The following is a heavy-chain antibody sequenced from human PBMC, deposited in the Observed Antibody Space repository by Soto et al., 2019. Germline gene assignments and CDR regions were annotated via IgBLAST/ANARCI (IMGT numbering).Heavy chain of an antibody. V-gene: IGHV1-2*02. CDR1: GYSFTAYY. CDR2: INPNTGGT. CDR3: ARDRPPDY. Sequence: QVQLVQSGAEVKKPGASVKVSCQASGYSFTAYYVHWVRQAPGQGLEWMGWINPNTGGTTYAQKFQGRVTMTRDTSISTAHMELSSLRSDDTALYYCARDRPPDYWGQGTLVTVSS. J-gene: IGHJ4*02.